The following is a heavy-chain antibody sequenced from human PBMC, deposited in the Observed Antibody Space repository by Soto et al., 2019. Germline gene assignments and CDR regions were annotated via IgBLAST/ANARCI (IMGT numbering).Heavy chain of an antibody. J-gene: IGHJ5*02. V-gene: IGHV3-74*01. Sequence: GGSLRLSCVASGFTFSSYWMHWVRQAPGEGLVYVSHINGDGTTTGYADSVKGRFTISRDNTKNTLYLQMNSLRVEDTAVYYCARSGGNSLYNWFDPWGQGTLVTVSS. CDR3: ARSGGNSLYNWFDP. D-gene: IGHD2-15*01. CDR1: GFTFSSYW. CDR2: INGDGTTT.